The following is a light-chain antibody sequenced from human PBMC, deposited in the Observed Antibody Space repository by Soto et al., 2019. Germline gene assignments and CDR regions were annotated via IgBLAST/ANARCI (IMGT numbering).Light chain of an antibody. J-gene: IGKJ4*01. V-gene: IGKV1-9*01. Sequence: DIQLTQSPSFLSASVGDRVTITCRASQGISSYLAWYQQKPGKAPKLLIYAASTLQSGVPSRFSGSGSGTEFTLTINSLQPEDFAPYYCQQFNSFPQNFGGGTKVEIK. CDR2: AAS. CDR3: QQFNSFPQN. CDR1: QGISSY.